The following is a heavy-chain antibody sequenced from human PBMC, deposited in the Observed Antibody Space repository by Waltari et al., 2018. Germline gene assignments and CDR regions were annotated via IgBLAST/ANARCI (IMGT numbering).Heavy chain of an antibody. CDR2: INHSGST. CDR3: ARRAKYYGSGSYYNSPYYYYYGMDV. D-gene: IGHD3-10*01. V-gene: IGHV4-34*01. J-gene: IGHJ6*02. CDR1: GGSFSGYY. Sequence: QVQLQQWGAGLLKPSETLSLTCAVYGGSFSGYYWSWIRQPPGKGLEWIGEINHSGSTNYNPSPKSRVTISVDTSKNQFSLKRSSVTAADTAVYDCARRAKYYGSGSYYNSPYYYYYGMDVWGQGTTVTVSS.